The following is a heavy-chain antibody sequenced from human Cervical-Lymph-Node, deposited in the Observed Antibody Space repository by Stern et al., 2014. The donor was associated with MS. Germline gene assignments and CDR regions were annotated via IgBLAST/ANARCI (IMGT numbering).Heavy chain of an antibody. CDR1: GGSISSGEYY. Sequence: QVQLQESGPGLVQPSQTLSLTCAVSGGSISSGEYYWSWIRQSPGKGLEWIGYIHSPGPTYSNPSPKSRVTISVDTSKNQFSLKLSSVTAADTAVYYWSRDADAYSLVFGYWGRGTLVTVSS. CDR3: SRDADAYSLVFGY. J-gene: IGHJ4*02. CDR2: IHSPGPT. V-gene: IGHV4-30-4*08. D-gene: IGHD5-24*01.